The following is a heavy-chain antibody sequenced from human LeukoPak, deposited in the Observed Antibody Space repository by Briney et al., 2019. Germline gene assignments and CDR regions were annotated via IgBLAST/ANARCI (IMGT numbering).Heavy chain of an antibody. CDR2: ISSSSYI. J-gene: IGHJ4*02. CDR1: GFTFSSYS. D-gene: IGHD4/OR15-4a*01. CDR3: ARALNRHIGAFEY. V-gene: IGHV3-21*04. Sequence: GGSLRLSCAASGFTFSSYSMNWVRQAPGKGLEWVSSISSSSYIYYADSVKGRFTISRDNAKNSLYLQMNSLRVEDTATYFCARALNRHIGAFEYWGQGALVTVSS.